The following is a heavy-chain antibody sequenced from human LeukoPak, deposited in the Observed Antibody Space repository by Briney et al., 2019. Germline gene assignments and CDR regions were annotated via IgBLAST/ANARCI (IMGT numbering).Heavy chain of an antibody. J-gene: IGHJ5*02. CDR3: ARAMVRKIVGWAPFELSNWFDP. Sequence: PSETLSLTCTVSGGSISSFYWSWIRQPAGKGLEWIGRISTSGSTNYNPSLKSRVTMSVDTSKNQFSLKLSSVTAADTAVYYCARAMVRKIVGWAPFELSNWFDPWGQGTLVTVSS. V-gene: IGHV4-4*07. D-gene: IGHD3-10*01. CDR2: ISTSGST. CDR1: GGSISSFY.